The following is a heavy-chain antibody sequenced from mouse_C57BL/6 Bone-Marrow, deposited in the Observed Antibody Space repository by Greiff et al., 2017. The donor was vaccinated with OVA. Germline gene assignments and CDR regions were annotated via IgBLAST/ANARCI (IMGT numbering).Heavy chain of an antibody. J-gene: IGHJ3*01. Sequence: EVQLQQSGPELVKPGASVTIPCKASGYTFTDYNMDWVKQSHGKSLAWIGDINPNNGGTIYNQKFKGKATLTVDKSSSTAYMELRSLTSEDTAVYDCARSQLRLRLAYWGQGTLVTVSA. CDR1: GYTFTDYN. D-gene: IGHD3-2*02. CDR3: ARSQLRLRLAY. CDR2: INPNNGGT. V-gene: IGHV1-18*01.